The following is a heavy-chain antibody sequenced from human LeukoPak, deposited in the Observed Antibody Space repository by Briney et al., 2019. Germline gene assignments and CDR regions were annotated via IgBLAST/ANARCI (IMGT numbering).Heavy chain of an antibody. J-gene: IGHJ3*02. CDR3: ASPYCGGGSCYAHDGFDI. D-gene: IGHD2-15*01. V-gene: IGHV1-69*05. CDR1: GGTFSSYA. CDR2: IIPIFGTA. Sequence: SVKVSCKASGGTFSSYAISWVRQAPGQGLEWMGRIIPIFGTANYAQKFQGRVTITTDESTSTAYMELSSLRSEDTAVYYCASPYCGGGSCYAHDGFDIWGQGTMVTVSS.